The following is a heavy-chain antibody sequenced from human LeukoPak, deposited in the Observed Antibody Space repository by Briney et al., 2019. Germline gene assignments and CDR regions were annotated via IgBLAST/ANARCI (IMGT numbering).Heavy chain of an antibody. D-gene: IGHD1-20*01. J-gene: IGHJ4*02. Sequence: ASVKVSCKASGYTFTGYYMHWVRQAPGQGLEWMGWINPNSGGTNYAQKFQGRVTMTRDTSISTAYMELSSLRSEDTAVYYCGRDKLDNWNDQDGDYWGQGTLVTVSS. CDR2: INPNSGGT. CDR1: GYTFTGYY. V-gene: IGHV1-2*02. CDR3: GRDKLDNWNDQDGDY.